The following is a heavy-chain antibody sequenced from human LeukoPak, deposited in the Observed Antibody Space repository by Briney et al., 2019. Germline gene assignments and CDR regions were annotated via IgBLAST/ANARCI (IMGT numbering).Heavy chain of an antibody. CDR3: ARARSRAGITMIVVVSGDAFDI. CDR1: GGTFSSYA. V-gene: IGHV1-69*01. D-gene: IGHD3-22*01. CDR2: IIPIFGTA. Sequence: ASVKVSCKASGGTFSSYAISWVRQAPGQELEWMGGIIPIFGTANYAQKFQGRVTITADESTSTAYMELSSLRSEDTAVYYCARARSRAGITMIVVVSGDAFDIWGQGTMVTVSS. J-gene: IGHJ3*02.